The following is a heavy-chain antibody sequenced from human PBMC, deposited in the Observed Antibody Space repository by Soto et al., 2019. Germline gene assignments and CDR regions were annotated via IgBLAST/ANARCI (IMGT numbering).Heavy chain of an antibody. J-gene: IGHJ4*02. CDR2: LTPGGETT. Sequence: EVHLLQSGGGLVQPGGSLRLSCAASGFTFSSFAMTWVRQAPWAGLEWVSALTPGGETTYYIASVRGRFTISRDNARDTLYLQMNSLTAADTAVYYCAKDSPVSGNYQDFDYWGQGTLVTVSS. D-gene: IGHD1-26*01. CDR3: AKDSPVSGNYQDFDY. CDR1: GFTFSSFA. V-gene: IGHV3-23*01.